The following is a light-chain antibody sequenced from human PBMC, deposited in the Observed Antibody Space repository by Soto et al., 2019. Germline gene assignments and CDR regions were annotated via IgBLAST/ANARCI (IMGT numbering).Light chain of an antibody. CDR2: GAS. Sequence: EIVLTQSPGTLSLSPGERATLSCRASQSVSSSYLAWYQQKPGQAPRLLIYGASSRATGIPDRFSGSGSGXXXXXXXXXLXPEXXXXYXCXXYDSSPLTFGGGTKVEIK. CDR3: XXYDSSPLT. V-gene: IGKV3-20*01. CDR1: QSVSSSY. J-gene: IGKJ4*01.